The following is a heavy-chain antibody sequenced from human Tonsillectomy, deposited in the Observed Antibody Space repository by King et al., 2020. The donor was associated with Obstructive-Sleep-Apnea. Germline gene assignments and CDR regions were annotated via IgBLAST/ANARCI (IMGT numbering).Heavy chain of an antibody. CDR3: TTDWAGIVVVVNFDY. J-gene: IGHJ4*02. CDR1: GFTFSNAW. D-gene: IGHD2-15*01. V-gene: IGHV3-15*01. CDR2: IKSKTDGGTT. Sequence: VQLVESGGGLVKPGGSLRLSCAASGFTFSNAWMSWVRQAPGKGLEWVGRIKSKTDGGTTDYAAPVKGSFTISRDDSKNTLYLQMNSLKTEATAVYYCTTDWAGIVVVVNFDYWGQATLVTVSS.